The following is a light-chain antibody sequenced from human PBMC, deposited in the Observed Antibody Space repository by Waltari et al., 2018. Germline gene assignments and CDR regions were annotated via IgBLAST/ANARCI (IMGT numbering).Light chain of an antibody. CDR3: NSRDSSGNHLV. CDR1: SLRSHY. CDR2: GKN. J-gene: IGLJ2*01. Sequence: SSELTQDPAVSVALGQTVRITCPGDSLRSHYASLYQQKPGQAPVLVIYGKNNRPSGIPDRFSGSSSGNTASLTITGAQAEDEADYYCNSRDSSGNHLVFGGGTKLTVL. V-gene: IGLV3-19*01.